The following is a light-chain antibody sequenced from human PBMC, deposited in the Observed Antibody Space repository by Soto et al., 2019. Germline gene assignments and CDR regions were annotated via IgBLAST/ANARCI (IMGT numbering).Light chain of an antibody. J-gene: IGLJ1*01. CDR1: SNDVGRYNY. V-gene: IGLV2-14*03. Sequence: QAVVTQPASVSGSPGQSITISCIGTSNDVGRYNYVYWYQHHPGKAPKLMIYDVTYRPSGVSDRFSGSKSGNTASLTISGLQAEDEADYYCNSYTSSSTYVFGTGTKLTVL. CDR2: DVT. CDR3: NSYTSSSTYV.